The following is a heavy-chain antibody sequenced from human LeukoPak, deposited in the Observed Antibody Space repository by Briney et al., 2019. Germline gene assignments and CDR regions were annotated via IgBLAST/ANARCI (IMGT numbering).Heavy chain of an antibody. Sequence: ASVKVSCKASGYTFTGYYMHWVRQAPGQGLEWMGWINPNSCGTNYAQRFQGRVTITRHTSISKAYMELRRLRSDDTAVYYCARRLVRGGYNWFDPWGQGTLVTVSS. CDR3: ARRLVRGGYNWFDP. CDR1: GYTFTGYY. D-gene: IGHD3-10*01. V-gene: IGHV1-2*02. J-gene: IGHJ5*02. CDR2: INPNSCGT.